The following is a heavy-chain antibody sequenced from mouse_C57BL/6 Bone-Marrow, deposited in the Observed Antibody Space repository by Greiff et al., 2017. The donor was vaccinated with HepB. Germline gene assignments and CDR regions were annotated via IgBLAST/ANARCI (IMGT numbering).Heavy chain of an antibody. Sequence: VPLHQPGAALVKPGASVKLSCTASGYTFTCYCLHWVKQRPGQGLEWIGMIHPNCASTNYNEKFKSKATLTVDTSSSTAYMQLSSLTSEDSAVYYCARSDTTVVAAYFDYWGQGTTLTVSS. J-gene: IGHJ2*01. V-gene: IGHV1-64*01. D-gene: IGHD1-1*01. CDR3: ARSDTTVVAAYFDY. CDR2: IHPNCAST. CDR1: GYTFTCYC.